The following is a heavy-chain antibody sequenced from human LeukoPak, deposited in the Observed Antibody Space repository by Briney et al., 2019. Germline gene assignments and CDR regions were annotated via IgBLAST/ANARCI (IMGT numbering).Heavy chain of an antibody. CDR1: GFTFISDA. CDR2: ISGSGGST. Sequence: GGSLRLSCAASGFTFISDAMSWVRQAPWKGLEGVSAISGSGGSTYYADSVRGRFTISRDNSKNTLYLQMNSLRAEDTAVYYCAKPPLWWELHDAFDIWGQGTMVTVSS. D-gene: IGHD1-26*01. J-gene: IGHJ3*02. V-gene: IGHV3-23*01. CDR3: AKPPLWWELHDAFDI.